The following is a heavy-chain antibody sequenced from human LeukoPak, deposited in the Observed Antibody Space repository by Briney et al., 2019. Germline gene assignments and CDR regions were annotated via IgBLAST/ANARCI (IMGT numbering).Heavy chain of an antibody. CDR2: ISYDGSNK. CDR1: GFTFSSYG. CDR3: AKDLGCSGGSCYSGSFDY. V-gene: IGHV3-30*18. D-gene: IGHD2-15*01. J-gene: IGHJ4*02. Sequence: PGWSLRLSCAASGFTFSSYGMHWVRQAPGKGLEWVAVISYDGSNKYYADSVKGRFTISRDNSKNTLYLQMNSLRAEDTAVYYCAKDLGCSGGSCYSGSFDYWGQGTLVTVSS.